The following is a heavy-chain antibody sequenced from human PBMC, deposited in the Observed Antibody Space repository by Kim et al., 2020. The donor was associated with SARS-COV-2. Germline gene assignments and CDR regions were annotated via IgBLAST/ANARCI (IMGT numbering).Heavy chain of an antibody. CDR1: GYTFTSYG. CDR3: AIEERVGATHPTLTHSKRAYFQH. D-gene: IGHD1-26*01. Sequence: ASVKVSCKASGYTFTSYGISWVRQAPGQGLEWMGWISAYNGNTNYAQKLQGRVTMTTDTSTSTAYMELRSLRSDDTAVYYCAIEERVGATHPTLTHSKRAYFQHWGQGTLVTVSS. V-gene: IGHV1-18*01. CDR2: ISAYNGNT. J-gene: IGHJ1*01.